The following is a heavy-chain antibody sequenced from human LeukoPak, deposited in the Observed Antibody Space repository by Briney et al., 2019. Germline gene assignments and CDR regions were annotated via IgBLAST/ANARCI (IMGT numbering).Heavy chain of an antibody. D-gene: IGHD2-2*01. J-gene: IGHJ4*02. CDR1: GFTFSSNV. Sequence: GGSLRLSCAASGFTFSSNVMHWVRLAPGKGLQWVAGISHDGNNKYYADSVKGRFAISRDNSKNALYLQMNSLRSEDTAVYYCARDAPGYCSSTSCPYDYWGQGTLVTVSS. CDR3: ARDAPGYCSSTSCPYDY. CDR2: ISHDGNNK. V-gene: IGHV3-30*09.